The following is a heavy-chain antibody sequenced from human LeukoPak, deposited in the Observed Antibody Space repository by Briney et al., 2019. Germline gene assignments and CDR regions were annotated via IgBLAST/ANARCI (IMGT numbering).Heavy chain of an antibody. CDR1: GFTFSSYS. CDR2: ISSSSSYI. Sequence: KSGGSLRLSCAASGFTFSSYSMNWVRQAPGKGVEWVSSISSSSSYIYYADSVKGRFTISRDNAKNSLYLQMNSLRAEDTAVYYCARLFPIFGVVIRGWFDPWGQGTLVTVSS. D-gene: IGHD3-3*01. V-gene: IGHV3-21*01. CDR3: ARLFPIFGVVIRGWFDP. J-gene: IGHJ5*02.